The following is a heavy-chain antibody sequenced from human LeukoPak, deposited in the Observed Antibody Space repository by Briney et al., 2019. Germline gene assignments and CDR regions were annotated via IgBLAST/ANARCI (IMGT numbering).Heavy chain of an antibody. CDR3: ARDKSEGAFDI. Sequence: PGGSLRLSCAASGFTFSSYDMHWVRQATGKGLEWVSAIGTAGDTYYPGSVKGRFTISRENAKNSLYLQMNSLRAGDTAVYYCARDKSEGAFDIWGQGTMVTVSS. V-gene: IGHV3-13*01. CDR2: IGTAGDT. CDR1: GFTFSSYD. J-gene: IGHJ3*02.